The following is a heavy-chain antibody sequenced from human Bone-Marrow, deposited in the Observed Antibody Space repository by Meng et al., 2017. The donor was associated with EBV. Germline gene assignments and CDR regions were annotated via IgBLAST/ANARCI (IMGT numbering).Heavy chain of an antibody. CDR2: IIPVSGTT. Sequence: QGQLVKSGAGVKKTGSSVGVSCRASGTTLTNYGISWVRQAPGQGLEWMGGIIPVSGTTNYAQKFQDRLTITADESTNTAYMDLSSLGFEDTAMYYCAAPKYCSGTSCYEVFDFWGQGSLVTVSS. J-gene: IGHJ4*02. CDR3: AAPKYCSGTSCYEVFDF. D-gene: IGHD2-2*01. V-gene: IGHV1-69*01. CDR1: GTTLTNYG.